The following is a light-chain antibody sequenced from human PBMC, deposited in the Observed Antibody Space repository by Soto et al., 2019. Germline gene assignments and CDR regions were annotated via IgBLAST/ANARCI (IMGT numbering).Light chain of an antibody. CDR1: QSIGSW. CDR2: KAS. V-gene: IGKV1-5*03. Sequence: SQSIGSWLAWYQQKPGKAPNLLIYKASSLESGVPSRFSGSGSGTEFTVTISSLQPEDFATYYCQQFNSYPWTFGQGTKVDIK. J-gene: IGKJ1*01. CDR3: QQFNSYPWT.